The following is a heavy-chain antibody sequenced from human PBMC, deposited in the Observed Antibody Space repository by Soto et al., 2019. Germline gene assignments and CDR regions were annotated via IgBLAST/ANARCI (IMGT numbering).Heavy chain of an antibody. CDR3: AKALGRDFSDFDS. CDR2: ISDSGGST. D-gene: IGHD3-10*01. Sequence: GGSLRLSCEASGFTFSSNAMTWVRQAPGKGLEWVSAISDSGGSTYYADSVAGRFTISRDSSRHTLYLQMNSLRAEDTAIYYCAKALGRDFSDFDSWGQGTQVTVSS. V-gene: IGHV3-23*01. J-gene: IGHJ4*02. CDR1: GFTFSSNA.